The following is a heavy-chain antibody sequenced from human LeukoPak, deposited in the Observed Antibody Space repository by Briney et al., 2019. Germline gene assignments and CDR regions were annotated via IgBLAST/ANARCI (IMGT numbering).Heavy chain of an antibody. D-gene: IGHD6-19*01. J-gene: IGHJ1*01. V-gene: IGHV1-8*03. Sequence: ASVKVSCKASGYTFTSYDINWVRRATGQGLEWMGWMNPNSGNTGYAQKFQGRVTITRNTSISTAYMELSSLRSEDTAVYYCATQEQWLVGYFQHWGQGTLVTVSS. CDR2: MNPNSGNT. CDR3: ATQEQWLVGYFQH. CDR1: GYTFTSYD.